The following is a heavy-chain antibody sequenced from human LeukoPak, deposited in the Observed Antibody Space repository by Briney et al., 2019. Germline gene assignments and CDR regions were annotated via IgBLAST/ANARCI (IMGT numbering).Heavy chain of an antibody. V-gene: IGHV3-23*01. CDR3: AKGLLRRLVDF. Sequence: GGSLRLSCSASGFTFNTYAMRWIRQAPGKGLEWVSWSSGSGAYTYYGDSVKGRFTVSRDNYKNTIYLQMNSLRDEDTAVYYCAKGLLRRLVDFWGQGTLVTVSS. CDR1: GFTFNTYA. J-gene: IGHJ4*02. D-gene: IGHD4-17*01. CDR2: SSGSGAYT.